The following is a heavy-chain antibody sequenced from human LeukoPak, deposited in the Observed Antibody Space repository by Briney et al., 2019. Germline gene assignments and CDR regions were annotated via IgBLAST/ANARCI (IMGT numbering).Heavy chain of an antibody. V-gene: IGHV2-5*02. J-gene: IGHJ4*02. CDR1: GFSLSTSGVG. D-gene: IGHD3-22*01. CDR2: IYWDDDK. CDR3: AHLPVDYYDSSGYYSCFDY. Sequence: SGPTLLKPTQTLTLTCTFSGFSLSTSGVGVGWIRQPPGKALEWLSLIYWDDDKRYIPSRKSRLTITKDTSKNQVVLTMTNMDPVDTATYYCAHLPVDYYDSSGYYSCFDYWGQGTLVTVSS.